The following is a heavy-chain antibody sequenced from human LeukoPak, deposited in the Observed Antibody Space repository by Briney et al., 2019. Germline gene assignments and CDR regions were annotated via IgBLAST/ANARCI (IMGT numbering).Heavy chain of an antibody. V-gene: IGHV5-51*01. D-gene: IGHD3-22*01. J-gene: IGHJ4*02. CDR2: IYPGDSDT. Sequence: GESLKISCKGSGYSFTSYWIGWVRQMPGKGLEWMGIIYPGDSDTRYSPSFQGQVTISADKSISTAYLQWSSLKASDTAMYYCARRVRPRYYDSSGFLDYWGQGTLVTVSS. CDR3: ARRVRPRYYDSSGFLDY. CDR1: GYSFTSYW.